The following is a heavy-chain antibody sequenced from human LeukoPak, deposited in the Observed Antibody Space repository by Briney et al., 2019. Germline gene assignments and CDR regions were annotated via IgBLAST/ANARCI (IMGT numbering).Heavy chain of an antibody. CDR3: ARDEGVAAAAFDY. V-gene: IGHV4-30-4*07. Sequence: PSETLSLTCAVSGGSISSGGYSWSWIRQPPGKGLEWIGYIYYSGSTYYNPSHKSRVTISVDTSKNQFSLKLSSVTAADTAVYYCARDEGVAAAAFDYWGQGTLVTVSS. D-gene: IGHD6-13*01. J-gene: IGHJ4*02. CDR1: GGSISSGGYS. CDR2: IYYSGST.